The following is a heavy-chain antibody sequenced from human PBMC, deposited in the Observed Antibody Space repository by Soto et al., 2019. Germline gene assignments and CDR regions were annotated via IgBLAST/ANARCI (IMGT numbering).Heavy chain of an antibody. CDR2: ISGDGSST. D-gene: IGHD3-22*01. V-gene: IGHV3-23*01. Sequence: GGSLTLSCAVSGFTVSSNYMSWVRQAPGKGLEWVSAISGDGSSTYYADSVKGRFTISRDNYKNTLCLQMDSLRAEDTAIFYCAKGSSGSRPYYFDYWGQGSLVTVSS. CDR3: AKGSSGSRPYYFDY. J-gene: IGHJ4*02. CDR1: GFTVSSNY.